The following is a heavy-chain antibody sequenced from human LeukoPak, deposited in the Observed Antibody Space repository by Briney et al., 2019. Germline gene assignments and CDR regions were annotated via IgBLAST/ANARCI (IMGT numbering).Heavy chain of an antibody. CDR2: INPSGGST. D-gene: IGHD6-13*01. J-gene: IGHJ4*02. Sequence: ASVKVSCKASGYTFTSYYMHWVRQAPGQGLEWMGIINPSGGSTSYAQKFQGRVTMTRDMSTSTVYMELSSLRSEDTAVYYCAREGIAAAGIYYFDYWGQGTLVTVSS. V-gene: IGHV1-46*01. CDR1: GYTFTSYY. CDR3: AREGIAAAGIYYFDY.